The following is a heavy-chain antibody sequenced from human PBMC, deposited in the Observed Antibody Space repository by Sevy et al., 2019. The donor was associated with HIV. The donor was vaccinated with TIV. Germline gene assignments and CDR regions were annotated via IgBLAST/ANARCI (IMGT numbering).Heavy chain of an antibody. CDR1: GFTFSNYG. J-gene: IGHJ6*02. CDR3: ARGPLRYCTSTSCYEGDYYYYGMDV. V-gene: IGHV3-33*01. Sequence: GGSLRLSCAASGFTFSNYGIHWVRQPPGKGLEWVAVIWSDGNKKYYADSVKGRFTISRDTSKNTLFLQMNSLRAEDTAVYYCARGPLRYCTSTSCYEGDYYYYGMDVWGQGTTVTVSS. D-gene: IGHD2-2*01. CDR2: IWSDGNKK.